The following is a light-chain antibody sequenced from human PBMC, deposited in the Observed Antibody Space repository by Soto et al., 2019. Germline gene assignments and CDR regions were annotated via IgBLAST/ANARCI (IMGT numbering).Light chain of an antibody. CDR1: QSVSSN. V-gene: IGKV3-15*01. Sequence: EIVMTQSPATLSVSPGERATLSCRASQSVSSNLAWYQQKPGQAPRLLVYGASTRATGIPARFSGSGSGTEFTLTISSLQSEDFAVYYCQHYNNCPYTFGQGTKVEIK. CDR3: QHYNNCPYT. J-gene: IGKJ2*01. CDR2: GAS.